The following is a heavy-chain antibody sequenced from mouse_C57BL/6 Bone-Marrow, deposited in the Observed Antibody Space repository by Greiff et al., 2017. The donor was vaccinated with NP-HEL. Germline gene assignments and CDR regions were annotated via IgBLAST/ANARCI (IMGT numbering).Heavy chain of an antibody. CDR1: GFTFSSYA. J-gene: IGHJ3*01. V-gene: IGHV5-9-1*02. D-gene: IGHD2-1*01. CDR3: TRGDYDGNCWFAC. CDR2: ISSGGDYT. Sequence: EVKVVESGEGLVKPGGSLKLSCAASGFTFSSYAMSWVRQTPEKRLEWVAYISSGGDYTYYADTVKGRFTISRDNARNTLYLQMSSLKSEDTAMYYCTRGDYDGNCWFACWGQGTLVTVSA.